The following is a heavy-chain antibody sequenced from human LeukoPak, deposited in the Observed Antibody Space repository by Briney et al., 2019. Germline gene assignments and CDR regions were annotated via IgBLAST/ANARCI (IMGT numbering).Heavy chain of an antibody. Sequence: PSETLSLTCTVSGGSISSSSYYWGWIRQPPGKGLEWIGSIYYSGSTNYNPSLKSRVTISVDTSKNQFSLKLSSVTAADTAVYYCARHRVGYWLRWGQGTLVTVSS. CDR1: GGSISSSSYY. CDR3: ARHRVGYWLR. J-gene: IGHJ4*02. V-gene: IGHV4-39*01. D-gene: IGHD2-15*01. CDR2: IYYSGST.